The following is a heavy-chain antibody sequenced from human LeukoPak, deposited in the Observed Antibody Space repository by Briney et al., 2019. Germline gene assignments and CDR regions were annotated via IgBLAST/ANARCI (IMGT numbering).Heavy chain of an antibody. CDR3: ASQPGSTTWYYYYGMDV. V-gene: IGHV1-46*01. J-gene: IGHJ6*02. D-gene: IGHD1-14*01. Sequence: ASVKVSCKASGYTFTSYYMHWVRQAPGQGLEWMGIINPSGGSTSYAQKFQGRVTMTRDTSTSTVYMELSSLRSEDTAVYYCASQPGSTTWYYYYGMDVWGQGTTVTVSS. CDR1: GYTFTSYY. CDR2: INPSGGST.